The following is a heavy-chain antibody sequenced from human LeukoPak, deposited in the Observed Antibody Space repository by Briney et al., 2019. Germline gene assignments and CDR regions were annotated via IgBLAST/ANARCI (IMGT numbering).Heavy chain of an antibody. V-gene: IGHV3-48*04. CDR1: GFTFSNYN. D-gene: IGHD2-2*01. J-gene: IGHJ4*02. Sequence: PGGSLRLSCAASGFTFSNYNMNWVRQAPGKGLEWVSYISSSGSSIYYADSVKGRFTISRDNAKDSLYLQMNSLRAEDTAVYYCARKYCSTTSCLFDYWGQGTLVTVSS. CDR3: ARKYCSTTSCLFDY. CDR2: ISSSGSSI.